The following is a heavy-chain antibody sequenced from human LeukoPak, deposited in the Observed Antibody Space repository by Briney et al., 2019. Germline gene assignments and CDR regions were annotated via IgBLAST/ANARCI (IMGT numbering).Heavy chain of an antibody. V-gene: IGHV3-48*03. CDR2: ISSSDNTI. CDR1: GFTFSSYE. D-gene: IGHD6-13*01. CDR3: AREGSAGSWYYFDY. J-gene: IGHJ4*02. Sequence: GGSLRLSCVASGFTFSSYEMNWVRQAPGKGLEGVSYISSSDNTIYYADSVKGRFTISRDNAKNSLYLQMNSLRAKDTAVYYCAREGSAGSWYYFDYWGQGTLVTVSS.